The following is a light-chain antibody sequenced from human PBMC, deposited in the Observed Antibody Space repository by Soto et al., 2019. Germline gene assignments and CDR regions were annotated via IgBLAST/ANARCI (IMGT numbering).Light chain of an antibody. CDR1: QSVFSSSTNKNY. J-gene: IGKJ5*01. CDR3: QQYHSGPIT. V-gene: IGKV4-1*01. CDR2: WAS. Sequence: DIVMTQSPDSLTVSLGERATINCKSSQSVFSSSTNKNYLAWHQQKPGQPPKVLIYWASTRESGVPDRFGGSGSGTDFTLTINNLQAEDVAVYYCQQYHSGPITFGQGTRLEVK.